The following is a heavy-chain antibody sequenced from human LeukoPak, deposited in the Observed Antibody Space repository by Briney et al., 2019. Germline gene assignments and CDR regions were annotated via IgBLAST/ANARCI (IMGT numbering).Heavy chain of an antibody. CDR2: ITPNSGGT. Sequence: GASVKVSCKASGYTFTGYYMHWVRQAPGQGLEWMGWITPNSGGTNYAQKFQGRVTMTRDTSISTAYMELSRLRSDDTAVYYCARGSASWWELPGGPGYYFDYWGQGTLVTVSS. D-gene: IGHD1-26*01. J-gene: IGHJ4*02. CDR3: ARGSASWWELPGGPGYYFDY. V-gene: IGHV1-2*02. CDR1: GYTFTGYY.